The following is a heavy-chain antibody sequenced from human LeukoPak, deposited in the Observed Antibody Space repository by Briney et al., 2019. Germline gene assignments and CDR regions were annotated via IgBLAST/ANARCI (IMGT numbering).Heavy chain of an antibody. J-gene: IGHJ5*02. V-gene: IGHV6-1*01. CDR1: GDTLSNKNAA. Sequence: SQILTLTCALSGDTLSNKNAAWNWIRQSPSRGIEWLGRTYYRSKWYNDYAVSMKDRIDINPDTSKNQFSLRLNPVTPEDTAVYFCAREGVGATMATWGQGTLVTVSS. CDR3: AREGVGATMAT. CDR2: TYYRSKWYN. D-gene: IGHD1-26*01.